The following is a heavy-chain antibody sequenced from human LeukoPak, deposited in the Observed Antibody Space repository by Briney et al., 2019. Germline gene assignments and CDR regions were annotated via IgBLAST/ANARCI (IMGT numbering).Heavy chain of an antibody. D-gene: IGHD6-6*01. V-gene: IGHV4-38-2*02. Sequence: KASETLSLTCTVSGYSISSGYYWGWIRQPPGKGLEWIGSIYHSGSTYYNPSLKSRVTISVDTSKNQFSLKLSSVTAADTAVYYCARDVGTSIAAFDPWGQGTLVTVSS. CDR3: ARDVGTSIAAFDP. CDR2: IYHSGST. CDR1: GYSISSGYY. J-gene: IGHJ5*02.